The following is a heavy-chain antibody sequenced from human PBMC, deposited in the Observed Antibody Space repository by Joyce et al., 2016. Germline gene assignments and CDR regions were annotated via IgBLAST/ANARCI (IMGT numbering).Heavy chain of an antibody. V-gene: IGHV5-51*01. D-gene: IGHD6-13*01. CDR2: ISPCDSDT. CDR1: GYSFSLYW. Sequence: EVQLVQSGAEVRKPGESLKISCKGAGYSFSLYWIAWVRQMPGKGLEWMGIISPCDSDTRYSPSFECQVTMSVDKAINTAYLQWSGLKASDTAMYFCAGLSTAAPGRAPFDYWGLGTLVSVSS. CDR3: AGLSTAAPGRAPFDY. J-gene: IGHJ4*02.